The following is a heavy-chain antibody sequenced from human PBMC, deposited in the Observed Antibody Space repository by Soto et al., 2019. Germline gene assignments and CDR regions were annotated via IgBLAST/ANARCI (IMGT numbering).Heavy chain of an antibody. Sequence: QVQLQQWGAGLLNPPETLSPTCAANNGSFTDYFWTWIPQSPGKGLEGIGEINHGGGATYNPSLGSRVTISIDTSKNHFSLSLRSLTAADTAVYYCVARGMTYDFLSGPHPFDPWGHGTLVTVSS. CDR2: INHGGGA. D-gene: IGHD3-3*01. J-gene: IGHJ5*02. CDR3: VARGMTYDFLSGPHPFDP. V-gene: IGHV4-34*02. CDR1: NGSFTDYF.